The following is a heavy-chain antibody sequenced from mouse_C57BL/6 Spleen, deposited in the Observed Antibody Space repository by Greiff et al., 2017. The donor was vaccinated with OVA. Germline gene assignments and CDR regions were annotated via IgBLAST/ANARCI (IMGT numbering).Heavy chain of an antibody. CDR2: IDPSDSYT. CDR3: ARGDWDGY. D-gene: IGHD4-1*01. Sequence: QVQLQQPGAELVKPGASEKLSCKASGYTFTSYWMQWVKQRPGQGLEWIGEIDPSDSYTNYNQKFKGKATLTVDTSSNTAYMQLSSLTSEDSAVYYCARGDWDGYWGQGTTLTGSS. V-gene: IGHV1-50*01. CDR1: GYTFTSYW. J-gene: IGHJ2*01.